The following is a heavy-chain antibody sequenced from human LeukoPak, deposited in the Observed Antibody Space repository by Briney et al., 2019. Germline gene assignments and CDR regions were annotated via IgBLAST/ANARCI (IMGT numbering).Heavy chain of an antibody. V-gene: IGHV1-24*01. Sequence: ASVTVSCKVSGYTLTELSMHWVRQAPGKGLEWMGGFDPEDGETIYAQKFQGRVTMTEDTSTDTAYMELSSLRSEDTAVYYCATGRLHDILTGYYLYWGQGTLVTVSS. CDR3: ATGRLHDILTGYYLY. D-gene: IGHD3-9*01. CDR1: GYTLTELS. J-gene: IGHJ4*02. CDR2: FDPEDGET.